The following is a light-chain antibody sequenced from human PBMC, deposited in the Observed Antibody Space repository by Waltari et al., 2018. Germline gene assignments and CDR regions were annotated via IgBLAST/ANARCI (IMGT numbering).Light chain of an antibody. CDR3: GTWDSSLDSYV. CDR1: THNIGNYY. J-gene: IGLJ1*01. CDR2: DNN. Sequence: QSVLTQPPSVSAAPGQKVTVSCSGRTHNIGNYYVSWYQQLPGTAPKLLIFDNNQRPSGIPDRFSGSKSGTSATLGITGLQTGDEADYYCGTWDSSLDSYVFGTGSKVTVL. V-gene: IGLV1-51*01.